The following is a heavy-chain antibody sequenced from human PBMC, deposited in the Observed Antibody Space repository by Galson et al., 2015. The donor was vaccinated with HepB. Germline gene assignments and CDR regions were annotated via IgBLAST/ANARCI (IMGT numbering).Heavy chain of an antibody. CDR3: VRFPYEPLSYNYYFNMDV. V-gene: IGHV3-23*01. Sequence: SLRLSCAASGFTFSNHAMSWVRQAPGKGLEWVSGIRGNGDETKYAASVKGRVTISRDNSKNTLDLHIDSLRAEDTAVYYCVRFPYEPLSYNYYFNMDVWGKGTTVTVSS. D-gene: IGHD5-12*01. CDR1: GFTFSNHA. CDR2: IRGNGDET. J-gene: IGHJ6*04.